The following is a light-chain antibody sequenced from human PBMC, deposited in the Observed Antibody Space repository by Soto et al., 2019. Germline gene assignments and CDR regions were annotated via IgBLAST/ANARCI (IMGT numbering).Light chain of an antibody. V-gene: IGKV3-20*01. J-gene: IGKJ1*01. Sequence: EIVLTQSTGTLSLSPGERATLSCRASQTVSSYLAWYQQKPGQAPRLLIYGASSRATGIPERFSGSGSGTDFTLTISRLEPDDFAVYYCQHYGSSRTFGQGTKVDI. CDR2: GAS. CDR3: QHYGSSRT. CDR1: QTVSSY.